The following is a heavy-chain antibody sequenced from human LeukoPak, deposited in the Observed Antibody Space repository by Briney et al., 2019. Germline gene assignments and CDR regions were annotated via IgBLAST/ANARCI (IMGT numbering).Heavy chain of an antibody. CDR2: IYSNGNT. Sequence: PGGSLRLSCAASGFTVSSNYMNWVRQAPGKGLEWVSMIYSNGNTFYTDSVKGRFTISRDNSKNTLYLQMNSLRAEDTAVYYCAKDLSPRDSSSWYLGPDAFDIWGQGTMVTVSS. D-gene: IGHD6-13*01. CDR1: GFTVSSNY. J-gene: IGHJ3*02. CDR3: AKDLSPRDSSSWYLGPDAFDI. V-gene: IGHV3-53*05.